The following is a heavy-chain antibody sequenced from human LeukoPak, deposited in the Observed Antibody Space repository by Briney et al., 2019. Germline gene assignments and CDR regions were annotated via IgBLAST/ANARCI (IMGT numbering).Heavy chain of an antibody. CDR3: ARTYGKEWLLLRYYFDY. J-gene: IGHJ4*02. V-gene: IGHV1-8*01. CDR2: VNPTSGGT. D-gene: IGHD3-22*01. Sequence: ASVKVSCKASGGTFSSYAISWVRQAPGQGLEWMGWVNPTSGGTNYAQKFRGRVTMTRDMSTSTVYMELSSLRSEDTAVYYCARTYGKEWLLLRYYFDYWGQGTLVTVSS. CDR1: GGTFSSYA.